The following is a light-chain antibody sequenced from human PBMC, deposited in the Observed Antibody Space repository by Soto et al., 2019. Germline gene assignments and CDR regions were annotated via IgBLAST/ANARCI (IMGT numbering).Light chain of an antibody. Sequence: DIVMTQSPDSLAVSLGERATINCKSSQSVLYSSNNKNYLAWYQQKPGQPPKLLINLAATRESGVPDRFSGSGSGTDFTLTTSSLQAEDVAVYYCQQYYSTPPYTFGQGTKLEIK. CDR2: LAA. J-gene: IGKJ2*01. CDR3: QQYYSTPPYT. CDR1: QSVLYSSNNKNY. V-gene: IGKV4-1*01.